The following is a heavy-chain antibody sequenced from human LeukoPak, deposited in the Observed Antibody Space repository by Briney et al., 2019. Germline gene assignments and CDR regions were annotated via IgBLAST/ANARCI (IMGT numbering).Heavy chain of an antibody. D-gene: IGHD6-6*01. CDR1: GYTFTGYY. CDR2: INPNSGGT. Sequence: ASVKVSCKASGYTFTGYYMHWVRQAPGQGLEWMGWINPNSGGTNYAQKFQGRVTMTRDTSISTAYMELSRLRSDDTAVHYCARSGSSSSIRFDYWGQGTLVTVSS. V-gene: IGHV1-2*02. J-gene: IGHJ4*02. CDR3: ARSGSSSSIRFDY.